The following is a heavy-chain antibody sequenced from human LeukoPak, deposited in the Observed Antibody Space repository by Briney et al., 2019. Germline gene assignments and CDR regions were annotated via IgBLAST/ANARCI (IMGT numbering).Heavy chain of an antibody. CDR1: GFTFSSHG. CDR3: AKDGADYYYYMDV. D-gene: IGHD3-16*01. CDR2: ISYDGSNK. Sequence: GGSLRLSCAASGFTFSSHGMHWVRQAPGKGLEWVAVISYDGSNKYYADSVKGRFTISRDNSKNTLYLQMNSLRAEDTAVYYCAKDGADYYYYMDVWGKGTTVTVSS. J-gene: IGHJ6*03. V-gene: IGHV3-30*18.